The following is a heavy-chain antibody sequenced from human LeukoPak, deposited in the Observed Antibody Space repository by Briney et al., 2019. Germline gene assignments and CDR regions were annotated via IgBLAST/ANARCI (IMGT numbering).Heavy chain of an antibody. CDR1: GFTFRSYS. CDR3: ATPWGTRYWYFDL. J-gene: IGHJ2*01. V-gene: IGHV3-21*04. CDR2: ISSSSSYI. Sequence: GGSLRLSCAASGFTFRSYSMTWVRQAPGKGLEWVSSISSSSSYIYYADSVKGRFTISRDNSKNTLYLQMNSLRAEDTALYYCATPWGTRYWYFDLWGRGALVTVSS. D-gene: IGHD3-16*01.